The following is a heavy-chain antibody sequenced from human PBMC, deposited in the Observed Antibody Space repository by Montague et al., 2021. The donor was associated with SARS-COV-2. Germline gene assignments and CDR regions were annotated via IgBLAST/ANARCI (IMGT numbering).Heavy chain of an antibody. J-gene: IGHJ3*02. Sequence: SLRLSCAASGFTFSNYDMNWVRQAPGKGPEWISYISTSAYTTPYAGSVKGRFTISRDNGKNSLYLQMNSLRVEDTAVYYCTRDYRSIVGDGLDIWGQGTKATVSS. CDR2: ISTSAYTT. V-gene: IGHV3-48*03. CDR3: TRDYRSIVGDGLDI. CDR1: GFTFSNYD. D-gene: IGHD3-16*02.